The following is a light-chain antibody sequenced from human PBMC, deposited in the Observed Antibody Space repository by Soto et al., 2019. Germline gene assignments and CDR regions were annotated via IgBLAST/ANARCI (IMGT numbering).Light chain of an antibody. CDR2: DVS. Sequence: QSALTQPRSVSGSPGQSVTISCTGTNSDIGGYNYVSWYQQHPGKAPKVMIYDVSTRPSGVPDRFSGSKSGNTASLTISGLQAEDEADYYCCSYAGTYNFWVFGGGTKVTVL. CDR3: CSYAGTYNFWV. CDR1: NSDIGGYNY. V-gene: IGLV2-11*01. J-gene: IGLJ3*02.